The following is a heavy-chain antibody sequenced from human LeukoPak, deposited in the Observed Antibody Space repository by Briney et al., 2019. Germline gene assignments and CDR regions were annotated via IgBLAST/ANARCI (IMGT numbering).Heavy chain of an antibody. D-gene: IGHD3-22*01. CDR3: ARGRKTYYDSSGLNDY. J-gene: IGHJ4*02. Sequence: PSETLSLTCAVSGYSISSGYYWGWIRQPPGKGLEWIGSIYHSGSTYYNPSLKSRVAISVDTSKNQFSLKLSSVTAADTAVYYCARGRKTYYDSSGLNDYWGQGTLVTVSS. CDR2: IYHSGST. CDR1: GYSISSGYY. V-gene: IGHV4-38-2*01.